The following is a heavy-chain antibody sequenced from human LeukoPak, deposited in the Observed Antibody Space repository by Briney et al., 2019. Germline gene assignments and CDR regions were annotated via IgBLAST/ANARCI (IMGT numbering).Heavy chain of an antibody. Sequence: ASVKVSCKASGYTFTSYDINWVRQATGQGLEWMGWMNPNSGNTGYAQKFQGRVTMTRSTSISTAYMELSSLRSEDTAVYYCARGPPCSSTSCSTSHPYYFDYWGQGTLVTVSS. CDR2: MNPNSGNT. D-gene: IGHD2-2*02. CDR1: GYTFTSYD. CDR3: ARGPPCSSTSCSTSHPYYFDY. V-gene: IGHV1-8*01. J-gene: IGHJ4*02.